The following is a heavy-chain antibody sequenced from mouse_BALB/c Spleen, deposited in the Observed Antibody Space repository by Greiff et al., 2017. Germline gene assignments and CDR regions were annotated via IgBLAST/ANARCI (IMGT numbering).Heavy chain of an antibody. J-gene: IGHJ4*01. CDR3: ARHTLYYAMDY. CDR1: GFTFSSYG. V-gene: IGHV5-6*01. CDR2: ISSGGSYT. Sequence: EVKVVESGGDLVKPGGSLKLSCAASGFTFSSYGMSWVRQTPDKRLEWVATISSGGSYTYYPDSVKGRFTISRDNAKNTLYLQMSSLKSEDTAMYYCARHTLYYAMDYWGQGTSVTVSS.